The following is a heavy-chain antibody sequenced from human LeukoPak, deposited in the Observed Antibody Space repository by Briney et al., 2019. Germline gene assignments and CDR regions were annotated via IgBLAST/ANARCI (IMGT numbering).Heavy chain of an antibody. J-gene: IGHJ4*02. V-gene: IGHV1-18*01. CDR2: VSAYNGNT. Sequence: ASGKVSCKASGYTFTSYGISWVRQAPGQGLEWMGWVSAYNGNTNYAQKLQGRVTMTTDTSTSTAYMELRSLRSDDTAVYYCARSVEMATITRGSIDYRGQGTLVTVSS. CDR1: GYTFTSYG. CDR3: ARSVEMATITRGSIDY. D-gene: IGHD5-24*01.